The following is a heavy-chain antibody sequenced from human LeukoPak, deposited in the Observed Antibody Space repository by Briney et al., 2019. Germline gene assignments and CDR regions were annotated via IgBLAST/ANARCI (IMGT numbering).Heavy chain of an antibody. CDR1: GYTFTSYG. V-gene: IGHV1-24*01. J-gene: IGHJ4*02. CDR3: APVRGPWLYYFDY. CDR2: FDREYGET. Sequence: GASVKVSCKASGYTFTSYGISWVRQAPGKGPEWMGGFDREYGETVFAQKFQGRVTLTEDTSADTAYMELSRLRSDDTAVYYCAPVRGPWLYYFDYWGQGTLVTVSS. D-gene: IGHD3-10*01.